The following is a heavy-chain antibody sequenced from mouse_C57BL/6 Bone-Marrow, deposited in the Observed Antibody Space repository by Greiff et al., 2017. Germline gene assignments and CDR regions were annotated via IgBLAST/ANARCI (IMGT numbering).Heavy chain of an antibody. D-gene: IGHD2-3*01. CDR2: IHPYSGST. V-gene: IGHV1-64*01. J-gene: IGHJ3*01. Sequence: QVQLQQPGAELVKPGASVKLSCKASGYTFTSYWMHWVKQRPGQGLEWIGMIHPYSGSTNYNEKFKSKATLTVDKSSSTAYMQRSSLTSEDSAVYYCARGGLLRAAYWGQGTLVTVSA. CDR1: GYTFTSYW. CDR3: ARGGLLRAAY.